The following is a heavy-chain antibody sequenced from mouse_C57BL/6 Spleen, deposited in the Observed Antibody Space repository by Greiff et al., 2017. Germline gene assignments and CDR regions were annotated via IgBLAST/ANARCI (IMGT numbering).Heavy chain of an antibody. J-gene: IGHJ2*01. CDR3: ARSGYGSEFDY. CDR2: IYPGDGDT. V-gene: IGHV1-80*01. D-gene: IGHD1-1*01. CDR1: GYAFSSYW. Sequence: QVQLQQSGAELVKPGASVKISCKASGYAFSSYWMNWVKQRPGKGLEWIGQIYPGDGDTNYNGKFKGKATLTADKSSSTAYMQLSSLTSEDSAVYFCARSGYGSEFDYWGKGTTLTVSS.